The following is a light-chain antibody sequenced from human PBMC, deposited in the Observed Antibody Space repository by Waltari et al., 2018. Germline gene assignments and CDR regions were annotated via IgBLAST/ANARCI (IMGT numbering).Light chain of an antibody. CDR3: SSFETNSASVI. CDR2: DVS. Sequence: QSALTQPASVSGSPGQSITISCTGTRSDVGAYNFVSWYQHYPGKAPKIIIYDVSNRPSGVSYRFSGSKSVNTASLTISGLQAEDEAVYYCSSFETNSASVIFGGGTMVTVL. V-gene: IGLV2-14*03. J-gene: IGLJ2*01. CDR1: RSDVGAYNF.